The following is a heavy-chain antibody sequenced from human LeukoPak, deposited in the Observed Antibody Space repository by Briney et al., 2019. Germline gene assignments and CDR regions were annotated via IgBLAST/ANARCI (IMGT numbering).Heavy chain of an antibody. CDR3: AKGYTFWEF. J-gene: IGHJ4*02. CDR1: GFTFSTSA. CDR2: ISDSASST. V-gene: IGHV3-23*01. Sequence: GGSLRLSCAASGFTFSTSAMSWVRQASGKGLEWVSGISDSASSTYYSDSVKGRFTISRDNSKNTLYLQVNSLRAEDTALYYCAKGYTFWEFWGQGTLVTVSS. D-gene: IGHD3-16*01.